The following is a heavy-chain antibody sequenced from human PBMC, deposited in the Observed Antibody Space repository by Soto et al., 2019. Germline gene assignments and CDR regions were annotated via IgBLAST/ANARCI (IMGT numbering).Heavy chain of an antibody. D-gene: IGHD3-9*01. V-gene: IGHV1-18*01. Sequence: QVQLVQSGAEVKKPGASVKVSCKASGYTFTSYGISWVRQAPGQGLEWMGWISAYNGNTNYAQKLQGRVTMTTDTSTSTAYMELRSLRSDDTAVYYCARDPPYYDILTSYQPGYFDYWGQGTLVTVSS. CDR2: ISAYNGNT. CDR3: ARDPPYYDILTSYQPGYFDY. J-gene: IGHJ4*02. CDR1: GYTFTSYG.